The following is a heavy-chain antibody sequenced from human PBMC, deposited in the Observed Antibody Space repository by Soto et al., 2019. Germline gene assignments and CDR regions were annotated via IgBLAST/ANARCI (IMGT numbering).Heavy chain of an antibody. CDR2: IYYSGNT. J-gene: IGHJ6*02. V-gene: IGHV4-59*13. Sequence: QVPLQESGPGLVKPSETLSLTCTVSGDSMSPFYWNWIRQSPGKGLEWIGYIYYSGNTNYNPSLKSRVAISVETSKNQFYLKLRSVTAADTAVYYCARGVYDYWSGYYAGSGLDVWGQGTTVTVSS. D-gene: IGHD3-3*01. CDR1: GDSMSPFY. CDR3: ARGVYDYWSGYYAGSGLDV.